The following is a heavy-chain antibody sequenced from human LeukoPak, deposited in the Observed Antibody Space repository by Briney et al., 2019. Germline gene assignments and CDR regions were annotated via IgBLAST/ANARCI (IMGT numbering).Heavy chain of an antibody. CDR3: ARGGSSSWFPLGYYYYGMDV. CDR2: IYYSGST. D-gene: IGHD6-13*01. J-gene: IGHJ6*02. V-gene: IGHV4-59*01. Sequence: SETLSLTCTVSGGSISSYYWSWIRQPPGKGLEWIGYIYYSGSTNYNPPLKSRVTISVDTSKNQFSLKLSSVTAADTAVYYCARGGSSSWFPLGYYYYGMDVWGQGTTVTVSS. CDR1: GGSISSYY.